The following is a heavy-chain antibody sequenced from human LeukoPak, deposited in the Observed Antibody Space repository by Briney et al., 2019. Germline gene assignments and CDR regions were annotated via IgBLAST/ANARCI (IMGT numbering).Heavy chain of an antibody. D-gene: IGHD5-12*01. J-gene: IGHJ4*02. CDR1: GGSISTYY. Sequence: SETLSLTCTLSGGSISTYYWSWIRQPPGKGLEWIGYIYHSGSTNYNPSLKSRVTISVDTSKNQISLKLSSVTAADTAVYYCARGGGYASPIGYWGQGAVVTVSS. CDR2: IYHSGST. CDR3: ARGGGYASPIGY. V-gene: IGHV4-59*01.